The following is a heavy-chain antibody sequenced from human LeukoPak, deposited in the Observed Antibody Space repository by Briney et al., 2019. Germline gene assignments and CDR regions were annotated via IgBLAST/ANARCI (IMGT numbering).Heavy chain of an antibody. CDR1: GFTFSSYA. D-gene: IGHD1-26*01. CDR3: ARSPFRLVGATHYYYYYMDV. V-gene: IGHV3-23*01. Sequence: GGSLRLSCAASGFTFSSYAMSWVRQAPGKGLEWVSAISGSGGSTYYADSVKGRFTISRDNSKNTLYLQMNSLRSEDTAVYYCARSPFRLVGATHYYYYYMDVWGKGTTVTVSS. J-gene: IGHJ6*03. CDR2: ISGSGGST.